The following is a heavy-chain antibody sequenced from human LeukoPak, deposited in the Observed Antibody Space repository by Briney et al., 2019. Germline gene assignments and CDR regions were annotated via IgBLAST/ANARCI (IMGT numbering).Heavy chain of an antibody. CDR2: IIPIFGTA. J-gene: IGHJ6*02. D-gene: IGHD2-2*01. Sequence: GASVNVSCTASGGTFSSYAISWVRQAPGQGLEWMGGIIPIFGTANYAQKFQGRVTITADESTSTAYMELGSLRSEDTAVYYCARDSYCSSTSCYYGMDVWGQGTTVTVSS. V-gene: IGHV1-69*01. CDR3: ARDSYCSSTSCYYGMDV. CDR1: GGTFSSYA.